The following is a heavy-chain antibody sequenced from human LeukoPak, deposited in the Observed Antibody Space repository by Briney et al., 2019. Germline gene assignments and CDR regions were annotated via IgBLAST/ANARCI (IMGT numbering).Heavy chain of an antibody. J-gene: IGHJ6*02. CDR3: ARDPKGFGSYYYYGMDV. CDR2: ISAYNGNT. V-gene: IGHV1-18*01. D-gene: IGHD3-10*01. Sequence: ASVKVSCKASGYTFTSYGISWVRQAPGQGLEWMGWISAYNGNTNYAQKLQSRVTMTTDTSTSTAYMELRSLRSDDTAVYYCARDPKGFGSYYYYGMDVWGQGTTVTVSS. CDR1: GYTFTSYG.